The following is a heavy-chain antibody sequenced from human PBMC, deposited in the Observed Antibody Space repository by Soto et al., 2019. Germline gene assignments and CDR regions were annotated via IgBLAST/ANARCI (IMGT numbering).Heavy chain of an antibody. Sequence: SQTLSLTCAISGDSGSGNSAAWNWIRQSPSRGLEWLGRTYYRSKWYNDYAVSVKSRITVTPDTSKNQFSLHLNSLRVEDTAVYYCAKLGPLGTSGTWISNYFDYWGQGTLVTVSS. CDR2: TYYRSKWYN. CDR3: AKLGPLGTSGTWISNYFDY. V-gene: IGHV6-1*01. J-gene: IGHJ4*02. D-gene: IGHD2-2*01. CDR1: GDSGSGNSAA.